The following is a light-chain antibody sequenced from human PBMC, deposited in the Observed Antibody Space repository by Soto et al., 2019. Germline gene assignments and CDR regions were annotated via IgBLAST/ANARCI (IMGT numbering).Light chain of an antibody. Sequence: EIVLTQSPGTLSLSPGYRATLSCRSSQSVSSSYLAWYQQKPGQAPRLLIYGASNRATGIPDRISGSGSGTDFTLTISRLEPEDFAVYYCQKYGSSPWKCGQGNKGDIK. V-gene: IGKV3-20*01. J-gene: IGKJ1*01. CDR2: GAS. CDR1: QSVSSSY. CDR3: QKYGSSPWK.